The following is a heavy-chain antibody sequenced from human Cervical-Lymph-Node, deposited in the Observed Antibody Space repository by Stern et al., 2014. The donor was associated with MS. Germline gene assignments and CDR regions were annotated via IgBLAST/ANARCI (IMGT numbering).Heavy chain of an antibody. Sequence: EVQLVESGGGVVQPGRSLRLSCAASGFTFSASAMHWVRQASGKGLEWVGRVRGKANGHATTYAASVKGRFTISRDDSKNTAYLQMNSLRTEDTAVYYCTTDGSGWSYWGQGTLVTVSS. CDR3: TTDGSGWSY. CDR2: VRGKANGHAT. V-gene: IGHV3-73*01. J-gene: IGHJ4*02. CDR1: GFTFSASA. D-gene: IGHD6-19*01.